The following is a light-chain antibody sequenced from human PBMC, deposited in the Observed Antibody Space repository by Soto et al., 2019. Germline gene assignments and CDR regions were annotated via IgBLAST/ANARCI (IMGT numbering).Light chain of an antibody. CDR3: AAWDDSLNGVV. CDR2: TNN. V-gene: IGLV1-44*01. Sequence: QSVLTQPPSASGTPGQRVTISCSGSSSNIGSHSVNWYQQLPGTAPKLLIYTNNQRPSGVPDRFSGSKSGTSASLAISGLQSGDEADYYCAAWDDSLNGVVFGGGTKLTVL. CDR1: SSNIGSHS. J-gene: IGLJ3*02.